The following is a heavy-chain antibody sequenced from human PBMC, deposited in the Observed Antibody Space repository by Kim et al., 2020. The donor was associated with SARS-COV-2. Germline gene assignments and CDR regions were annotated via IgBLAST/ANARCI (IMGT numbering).Heavy chain of an antibody. V-gene: IGHV4-4*02. J-gene: IGHJ4*02. Sequence: YNPSLKSRVTISVDKSKNQFCLKLSSVAAADTAVYYCRSSHRYSGSYYDYWGQGTLVTVSS. D-gene: IGHD1-26*01. CDR3: RSSHRYSGSYYDY.